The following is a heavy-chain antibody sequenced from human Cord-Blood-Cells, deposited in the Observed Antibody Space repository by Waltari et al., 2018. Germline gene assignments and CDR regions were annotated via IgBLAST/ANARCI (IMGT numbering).Heavy chain of an antibody. V-gene: IGHV4-34*01. J-gene: IGHJ2*01. CDR1: GGSFSGYY. CDR3: ARDRDWQGVRYFDL. D-gene: IGHD3-9*01. CDR2: INHSGST. Sequence: QVQLQQWGAGLLKPSETLSLTCAVYGGSFSGYYCSWIRQPPGKGLEWSGEINHSGSTNYNPSLKSRVTISVDTSKNQFSLKLSSVTAADTAVYYCARDRDWQGVRYFDLWGRGTLVTVSS.